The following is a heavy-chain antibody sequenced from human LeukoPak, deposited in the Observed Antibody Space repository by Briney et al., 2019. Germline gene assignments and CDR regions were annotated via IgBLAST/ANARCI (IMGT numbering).Heavy chain of an antibody. D-gene: IGHD4-23*01. CDR2: IWYDGSNK. J-gene: IGHJ3*02. CDR3: ARDPDGGSPDAFEI. CDR1: GFTFSSYG. Sequence: GGSLRLSCAASGFTFSSYGMHWVRQAPGKGLEWVAVIWYDGSNKYYADSVKGRFTISRDNSKNTLYLQMNSLRAEDTAVYYCARDPDGGSPDAFEIWGQGTMVTVSS. V-gene: IGHV3-33*01.